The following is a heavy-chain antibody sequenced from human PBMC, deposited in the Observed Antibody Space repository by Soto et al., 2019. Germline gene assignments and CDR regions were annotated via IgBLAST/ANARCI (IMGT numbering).Heavy chain of an antibody. Sequence: GGSLRLSCAASGFTFSSYSMNWVRQAPGKGLEWVSSISSSSSYIYYADSVKGRFTISRDNAKNSLYLQMNSLRAEDTAVYYCARDDYGSGSPGDYWGQGTLVTVSS. CDR1: GFTFSSYS. CDR2: ISSSSSYI. D-gene: IGHD3-10*01. J-gene: IGHJ4*02. V-gene: IGHV3-21*01. CDR3: ARDDYGSGSPGDY.